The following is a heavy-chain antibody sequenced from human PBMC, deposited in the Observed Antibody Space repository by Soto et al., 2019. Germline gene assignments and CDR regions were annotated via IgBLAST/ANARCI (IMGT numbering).Heavy chain of an antibody. CDR2: ISYDGSNK. Sequence: QVQLVESGGGVVQPGRSLRLSCAASGFTFSSYAMHWVRQAPGKGLEWVAVISYDGSNKYYADSVKGRFTISRDNSKNTLYLQMNSLRAEDTAVYYCARAQWLVRNLDYWGQGTLVTVSS. CDR1: GFTFSSYA. J-gene: IGHJ4*02. CDR3: ARAQWLVRNLDY. D-gene: IGHD6-19*01. V-gene: IGHV3-30-3*01.